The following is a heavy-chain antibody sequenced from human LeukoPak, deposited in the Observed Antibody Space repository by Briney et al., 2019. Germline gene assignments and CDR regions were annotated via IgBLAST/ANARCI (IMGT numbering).Heavy chain of an antibody. Sequence: GGSLRLSCAASGFTFSNAWMSWVRQAPGKGLEWVGRIKSKTDGGTTDYAAPVKGRFTISRDDSKNTLYLQMNSLKTEDTAVYYCTTDGSVWGFRLVGASRFDYWGQGTLVTVSS. J-gene: IGHJ4*02. CDR3: TTDGSVWGFRLVGASRFDY. CDR1: GFTFSNAW. CDR2: IKSKTDGGTT. D-gene: IGHD1-26*01. V-gene: IGHV3-15*01.